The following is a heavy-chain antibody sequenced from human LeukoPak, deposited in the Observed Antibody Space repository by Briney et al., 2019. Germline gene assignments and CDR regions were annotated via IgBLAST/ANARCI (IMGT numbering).Heavy chain of an antibody. CDR1: GFTFSSYW. D-gene: IGHD3-10*01. CDR2: IKQDGSEK. CDR3: ARADQALITMVQGVITKVGVVGNY. Sequence: GGSLRLSCAASGFTFSSYWMSWFRQAPGKGLEWVANIKQDGSEKDYVDSVKGRFTISRDNAKKSLYLQMNSLRAEDTAVYYCARADQALITMVQGVITKVGVVGNYWGQGTLVTVSS. J-gene: IGHJ4*02. V-gene: IGHV3-7*01.